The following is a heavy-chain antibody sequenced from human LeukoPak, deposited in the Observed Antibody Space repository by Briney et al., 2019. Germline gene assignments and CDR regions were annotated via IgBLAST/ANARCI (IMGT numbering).Heavy chain of an antibody. CDR3: AKDRTYTSGWRFFDY. D-gene: IGHD6-25*01. J-gene: IGHJ4*02. CDR2: ISSSGGST. CDR1: GFTFGSYV. Sequence: GGALRLSCAASGFTFGSYVMGWGRQAPGKGLGWGSGISSSGGSTYYAASVKGRFTISSDNSKNTLFLQMDSLRDEDTAVYYCAKDRTYTSGWRFFDYWGQGTLVTVS. V-gene: IGHV3-23*01.